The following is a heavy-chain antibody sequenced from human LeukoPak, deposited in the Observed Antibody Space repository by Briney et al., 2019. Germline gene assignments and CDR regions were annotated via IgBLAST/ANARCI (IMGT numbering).Heavy chain of an antibody. CDR2: IDWSGGRT. D-gene: IGHD5-12*01. Sequence: PGGSLRLSCAASGFTFDDYGMTWVRQVPGKGLEWVSGIDWSGGRTYYADSVKGRFTISRDNAKNSLHLQMNSLRAEDTALYHCARYVAYLEKVYYDFWGQGILVTVSS. CDR3: ARYVAYLEKVYYDF. CDR1: GFTFDDYG. V-gene: IGHV3-20*01. J-gene: IGHJ4*02.